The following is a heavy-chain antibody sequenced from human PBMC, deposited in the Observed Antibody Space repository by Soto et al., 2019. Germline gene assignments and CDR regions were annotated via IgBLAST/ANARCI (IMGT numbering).Heavy chain of an antibody. CDR2: ISWDGGST. J-gene: IGHJ4*02. CDR3: AKVKAGWYSSSWGYFDY. V-gene: IGHV3-43*01. CDR1: GFTFDDYT. D-gene: IGHD6-6*01. Sequence: DVQLVESGGVVVQPGGSLRLSCAASGFTFDDYTMHWVRQAPGKGLEWVSLISWDGGSTYYADSVKGRFTISRDNSKNSLYLQMNSLRTEDTALYYCAKVKAGWYSSSWGYFDYWGQGTLVTVSS.